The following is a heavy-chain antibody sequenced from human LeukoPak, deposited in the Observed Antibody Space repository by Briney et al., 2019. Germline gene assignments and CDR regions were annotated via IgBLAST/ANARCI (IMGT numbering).Heavy chain of an antibody. V-gene: IGHV1-46*01. Sequence: ASVKVSCKASGYTFTSYYMHWVRQAPGQGIEWMGIINPSGGSTSYAQKFQGRVTMTRDTSTSTVYMELSSLRSEDTAVYYCASLRYDFWSGYYLGLDYWGQGTLVTVSS. CDR3: ASLRYDFWSGYYLGLDY. CDR1: GYTFTSYY. CDR2: INPSGGST. D-gene: IGHD3-3*01. J-gene: IGHJ4*02.